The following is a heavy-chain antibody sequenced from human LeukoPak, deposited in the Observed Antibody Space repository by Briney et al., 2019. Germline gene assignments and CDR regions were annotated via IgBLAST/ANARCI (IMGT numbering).Heavy chain of an antibody. V-gene: IGHV4-59*11. D-gene: IGHD3-10*01. CDR3: ARASAGANFYYGMDV. Sequence: PSETLSLTCTLSGGSTSRHYWSWIRQSPGKGLEWIGCIYNSGSTRYNPSLKSRVTISEDTSQNQFSLRLNSVTAADTAVYFCARASAGANFYYGMDVWGQGTTVTVSS. CDR2: IYNSGST. CDR1: GGSTSRHY. J-gene: IGHJ6*02.